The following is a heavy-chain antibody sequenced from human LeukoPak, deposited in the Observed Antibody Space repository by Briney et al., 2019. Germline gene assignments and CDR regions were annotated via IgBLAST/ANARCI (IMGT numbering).Heavy chain of an antibody. CDR2: IKSKTDGGTT. V-gene: IGHV3-15*01. D-gene: IGHD6-13*01. J-gene: IGHJ4*02. CDR3: TTLFIAAAGTIY. Sequence: GGSLRLSCAASGFTFSNAWMSWVRQAPGKGLEWVGRIKSKTDGGTTDYAAPVKGRFTISRDDSKNTLYLQMNSLKTDDTAVYYCTTLFIAAAGTIYWGQGTLVTVSS. CDR1: GFTFSNAW.